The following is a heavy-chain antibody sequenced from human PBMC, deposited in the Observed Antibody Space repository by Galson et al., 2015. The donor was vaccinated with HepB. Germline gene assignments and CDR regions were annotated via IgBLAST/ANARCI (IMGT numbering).Heavy chain of an antibody. V-gene: IGHV1-69*06. Sequence: SVKVSCKGSGDAFSSSVISWVRQAPGQGLDWMGGIIPIFGTPSYAQKFQGRVTITADKSTSTAYMELNSLRSEDTAVYYCARESDYDYVYVWFDPWGQGTLVTVSS. J-gene: IGHJ5*02. CDR2: IIPIFGTP. D-gene: IGHD5-12*01. CDR1: GDAFSSSV. CDR3: ARESDYDYVYVWFDP.